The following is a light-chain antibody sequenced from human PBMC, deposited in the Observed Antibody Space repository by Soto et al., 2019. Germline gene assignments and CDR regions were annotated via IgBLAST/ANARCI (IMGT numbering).Light chain of an antibody. V-gene: IGKV3-20*01. CDR3: QQFGDSPPAFT. Sequence: ESMLTQSPGTLSLSPGERATLSCRASRSVSTRYVTWYQQQPGQAPRLLIYGASIRATGIPDRFSGSGSGTDFALTISRREAEDFAVYYCQQFGDSPPAFTFGQGTKLEI. CDR1: RSVSTRY. J-gene: IGKJ2*01. CDR2: GAS.